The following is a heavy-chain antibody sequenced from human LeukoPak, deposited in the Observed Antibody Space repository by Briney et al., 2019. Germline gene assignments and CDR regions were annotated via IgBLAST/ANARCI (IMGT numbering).Heavy chain of an antibody. V-gene: IGHV3-33*01. D-gene: IGHD2-15*01. CDR2: IWYDGSNK. CDR1: GFTFSTYG. J-gene: IGHJ4*02. Sequence: SGGSLRLSCKASGFTFSTYGMHWVRQAPGKGLEWVSVIWYDGSNKYYADSVKGRFTISRDNSKNTLYLQMNSLRVEDTAVYYCARAVGPFDYWGQGTLVTVSS. CDR3: ARAVGPFDY.